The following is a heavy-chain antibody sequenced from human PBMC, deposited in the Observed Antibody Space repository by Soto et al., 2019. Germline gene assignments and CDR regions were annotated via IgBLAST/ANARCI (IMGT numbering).Heavy chain of an antibody. CDR2: IYHSGST. CDR3: ARVQTYYYDSSGYYRHFDY. D-gene: IGHD3-22*01. Sequence: SETLSLTCAVSGGSISSSNWWSWVRQPPGKGLEWIGEIYHSGSTNYNPSLKSRVTISVDKSKSQFSLKLSSVTAADTAVYYCARVQTYYYDSSGYYRHFDYWGQGTLVTVSS. V-gene: IGHV4-4*02. CDR1: GGSISSSNW. J-gene: IGHJ4*02.